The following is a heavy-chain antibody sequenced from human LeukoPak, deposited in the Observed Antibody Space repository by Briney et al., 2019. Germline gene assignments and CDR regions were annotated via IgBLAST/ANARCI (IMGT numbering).Heavy chain of an antibody. CDR2: IIPIFGTA. J-gene: IGHJ4*02. CDR1: GGTFSSYA. Sequence: ASVKVSCKASGGTFSSYAISWVRQAPGQGLEWMGGIIPIFGTANYAQKFQGRVTITADESTSTAYMELSSLRSEDTAVYYCARDLRTLTGYYYYFDYWGQGTLVTVSS. D-gene: IGHD3-9*01. CDR3: ARDLRTLTGYYYYFDY. V-gene: IGHV1-69*13.